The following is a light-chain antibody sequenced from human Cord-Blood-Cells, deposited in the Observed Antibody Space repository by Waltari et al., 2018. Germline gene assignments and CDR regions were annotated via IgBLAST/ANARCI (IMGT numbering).Light chain of an antibody. J-gene: IGLJ1*01. CDR2: EGS. CDR3: CSYAGSSTYV. CDR1: SSDVGSYNL. Sequence: QSALTQPAAVSGSPGQSITISCTGTSSDVGSYNLVAWYQQHPGKAPKLMIYEGSKRPSGVSTRSAGAKSGNSASLTISGLHAEDEADYYCCSYAGSSTYVFGTGTKVTVL. V-gene: IGLV2-23*01.